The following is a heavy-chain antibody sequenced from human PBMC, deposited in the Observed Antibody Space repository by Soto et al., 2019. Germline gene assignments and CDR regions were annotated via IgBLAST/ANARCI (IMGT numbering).Heavy chain of an antibody. Sequence: PGGSLRLSCAASGFTFSSYWMHWVRQAPGKGLVWVSRINSDGSSTSYADSVKGRFTISRDNAKNTLYLQMNSLRAEDTAVYYGARAWVVTDWYLDLWGRGSLVTVSS. CDR2: INSDGSST. V-gene: IGHV3-74*01. CDR1: GFTFSSYW. CDR3: ARAWVVTDWYLDL. D-gene: IGHD2-15*01. J-gene: IGHJ2*01.